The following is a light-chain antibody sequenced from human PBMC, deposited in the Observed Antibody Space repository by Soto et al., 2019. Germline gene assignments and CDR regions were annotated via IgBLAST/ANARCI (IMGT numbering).Light chain of an antibody. CDR3: QQYATSRT. V-gene: IGKV3-20*01. CDR2: GTS. J-gene: IGKJ1*01. Sequence: EIVLTQFPGTLSLSPGERATLSCRASKSVSSSDLAWYQQKPGQAPRLLIYGTSSRATGIPDRFSGSGSETDFTLTISRLEPEHFAVYYCQQYATSRTFGQGTKVEMK. CDR1: KSVSSSD.